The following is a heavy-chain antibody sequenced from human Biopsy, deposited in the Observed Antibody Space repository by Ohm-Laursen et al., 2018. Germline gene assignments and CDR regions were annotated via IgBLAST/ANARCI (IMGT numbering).Heavy chain of an antibody. CDR3: TRDVKRYCSGTSCYSGYFGMDV. CDR2: ITYRGST. D-gene: IGHD2-2*01. CDR1: DGSIDNYH. Sequence: GTLSLTCNVSDGSIDNYHWTWIRQAPGKTLEWIGSITYRGSTYYNPSLKSRVTVSIHTSRNQFSLKLTSVTAADTAVYFCTRDVKRYCSGTSCYSGYFGMDVWGQGTTVTVSS. V-gene: IGHV4-59*01. J-gene: IGHJ6*02.